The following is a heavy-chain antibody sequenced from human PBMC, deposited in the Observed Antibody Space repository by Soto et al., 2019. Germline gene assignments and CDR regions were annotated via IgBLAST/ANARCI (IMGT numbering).Heavy chain of an antibody. CDR3: ASNIAAAGTGAFDI. CDR1: GFTVSSNY. Sequence: GGSRRLACAASGFTVSSNYMSWVRQAPGKGLEWVSVIYSGGSTYYADSVKGRFTTSRXXXKXXLXLQKXSXRAEDTAVYYCASNIAAAGTGAFDIWGQGT. D-gene: IGHD6-13*01. V-gene: IGHV3-53*01. CDR2: IYSGGST. J-gene: IGHJ3*02.